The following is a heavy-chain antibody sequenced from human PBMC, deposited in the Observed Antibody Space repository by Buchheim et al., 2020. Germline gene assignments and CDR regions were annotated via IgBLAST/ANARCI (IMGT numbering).Heavy chain of an antibody. J-gene: IGHJ4*02. CDR3: ARDFGGPSDC. D-gene: IGHD3-16*01. Sequence: EVQLVESGGGLVQPGGSLRLSCAASGFTFSSSWMHWVRQAPGKGLVWVSRMNSDGSTTSYAESVRGRFTISRANAKHTMYLQMNSLGAEDTAVYYCARDFGGPSDCWGQGTL. CDR2: MNSDGSTT. V-gene: IGHV3-74*01. CDR1: GFTFSSSW.